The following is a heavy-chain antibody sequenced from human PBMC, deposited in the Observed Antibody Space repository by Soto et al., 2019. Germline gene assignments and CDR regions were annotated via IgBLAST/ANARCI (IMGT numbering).Heavy chain of an antibody. CDR2: ISGSGGST. CDR1: GFTFSSYA. CDR3: AKNTYLTYNWNPTLSSNWFDP. Sequence: GGSLRLSCAASGFTFSSYAMSWVRQAPGKGLEWVSAISGSGGSTYYADSVKGRFTISRDNSKNTLYLQMNSLRAEDTAVYYCAKNTYLTYNWNPTLSSNWFDPWGQGTLVTVSS. D-gene: IGHD1-20*01. J-gene: IGHJ5*02. V-gene: IGHV3-23*01.